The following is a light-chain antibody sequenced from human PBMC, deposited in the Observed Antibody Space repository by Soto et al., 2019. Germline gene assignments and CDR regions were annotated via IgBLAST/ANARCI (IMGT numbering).Light chain of an antibody. Sequence: EIVLTQSPGTLSLSPGERATLSCRASQSVTHNHLAWYQQKRGQAPRLLIYVASARATGLPGRFSGSGSGTDFTLTISRLEPEDFAVYYCQQYAASPYTFGQWTKLEI. CDR1: QSVTHNH. J-gene: IGKJ2*01. CDR3: QQYAASPYT. CDR2: VAS. V-gene: IGKV3-20*01.